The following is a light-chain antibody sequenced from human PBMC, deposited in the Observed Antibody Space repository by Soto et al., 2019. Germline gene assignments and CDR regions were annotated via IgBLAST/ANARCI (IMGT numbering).Light chain of an antibody. CDR2: AAS. CDR3: QQSYSTPRIT. J-gene: IGKJ3*01. V-gene: IGKV1-39*01. Sequence: IQMTQSPSSLSASLGDRVTITCRASQSISSYLNWYQQKPGKAPKLLIYAASSLQSGVPSRFSGSGSGTDFTLTISSLQPEDFATYYCQQSYSTPRITFGPGTKVDI. CDR1: QSISSY.